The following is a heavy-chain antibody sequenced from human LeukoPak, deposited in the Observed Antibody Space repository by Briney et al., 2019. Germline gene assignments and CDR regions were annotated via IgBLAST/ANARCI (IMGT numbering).Heavy chain of an antibody. CDR3: AREIVGAHTEFEH. Sequence: PGGSLRLSYAASGFTFSTYWMSWVRQVPGKGLEWVANIKEDGSRKYHVDSVKGRFTISRDNAKNSLYLLMNSLRAEDTAVYYCAREIVGAHTEFEHWGQGTLVTVSS. CDR1: GFTFSTYW. D-gene: IGHD1-26*01. J-gene: IGHJ4*02. CDR2: IKEDGSRK. V-gene: IGHV3-7*01.